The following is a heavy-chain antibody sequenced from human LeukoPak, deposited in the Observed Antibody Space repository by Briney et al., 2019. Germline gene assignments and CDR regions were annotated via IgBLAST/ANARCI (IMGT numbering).Heavy chain of an antibody. CDR2: IIPILGIA. J-gene: IGHJ5*02. V-gene: IGHV1-69*04. CDR1: GGTFSSYA. CDR3: ARDRGYSNWFDP. Sequence: ASVKVSCKASGGTFSSYAISWVRQAPGQGLEWMGRIIPILGIANYAQKFQGRVTITADKSTSTAYMEPSSLRSEDTAVYYCARDRGYSNWFDPWGQGTLVTVSS. D-gene: IGHD4-11*01.